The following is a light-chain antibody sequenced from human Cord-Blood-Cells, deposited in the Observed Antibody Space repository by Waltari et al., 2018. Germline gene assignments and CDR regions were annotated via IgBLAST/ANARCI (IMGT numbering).Light chain of an antibody. V-gene: IGKV3-20*01. CDR2: GAS. CDR3: QQYGSSPPLT. Sequence: IVFTQSPGTLSLSPGESATLSCRASQSVSSSYLAWYQQKPGQAPGLLIYGASSRATGIPDRFSGSGSGTDFTLTISRLEPEDFAVYYCQQYGSSPPLTFGGGTKVEIK. J-gene: IGKJ4*01. CDR1: QSVSSSY.